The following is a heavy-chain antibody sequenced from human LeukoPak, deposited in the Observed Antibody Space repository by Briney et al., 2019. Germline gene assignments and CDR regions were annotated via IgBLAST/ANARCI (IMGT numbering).Heavy chain of an antibody. Sequence: QPGASLRLFCAASGFTFSNYAMSWVRQPPGKGLEWVSAITGSGGNTYYADSVKGRFTISRDNSKNTVFLQMNSLRAEDTAVYYCAKWGDYDVLTGYYVSDYWGQGTLVTVSS. D-gene: IGHD3-9*01. CDR1: GFTFSNYA. J-gene: IGHJ4*02. CDR3: AKWGDYDVLTGYYVSDY. V-gene: IGHV3-23*01. CDR2: ITGSGGNT.